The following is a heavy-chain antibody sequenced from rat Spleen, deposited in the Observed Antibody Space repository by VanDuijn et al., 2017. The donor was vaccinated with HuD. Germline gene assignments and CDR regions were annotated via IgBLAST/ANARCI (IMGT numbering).Heavy chain of an antibody. D-gene: IGHD1-2*01. Sequence: EVQLQESGPGLVKPSQSLSLTCSVTVYSIKSSYRWNWIRKFPGNKLEWMGFMNGAGSTNYNPSLKGRVSITRDTSKNQFFLQVTSVTNEDTATYYCARSPYSSAYFAYWGQGTLVTVSS. CDR1: VYSIKSSYR. CDR2: MNGAGST. V-gene: IGHV3-3*01. J-gene: IGHJ3*01. CDR3: ARSPYSSAYFAY.